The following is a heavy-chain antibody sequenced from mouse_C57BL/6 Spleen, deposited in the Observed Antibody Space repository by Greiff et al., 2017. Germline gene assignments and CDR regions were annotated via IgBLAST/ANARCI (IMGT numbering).Heavy chain of an antibody. D-gene: IGHD1-1*01. CDR2: IYPGSGST. CDR1: GYTFTSYW. Sequence: QVQLQQPGAELVKPGASVKMSCKASGYTFTSYWITWVKQRPGQGLEWIGDIYPGSGSTNYNEKFKSKATLTVDTSSSTAYMQLSSLTSEDSAVYYCARFTTVVNYFDYWGQGTTLTVSS. CDR3: ARFTTVVNYFDY. J-gene: IGHJ2*01. V-gene: IGHV1-55*01.